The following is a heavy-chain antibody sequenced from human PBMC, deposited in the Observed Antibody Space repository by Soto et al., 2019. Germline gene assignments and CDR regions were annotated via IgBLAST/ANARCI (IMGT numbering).Heavy chain of an antibody. J-gene: IGHJ4*02. V-gene: IGHV3-21*02. CDR2: ISSISTYI. CDR1: GFTFSGHT. CDR3: VRTADSSYAEVFDY. Sequence: EVQLVESGGGLVKPGGSLRLSCAASGFTFSGHTMNWVRQAPGKGLEWVSSISSISTYIYYADSVRGRFTISKDNAKNSLYLQMNSRRADDTAVYYCVRTADSSYAEVFDYWGQGTLVTVSS. D-gene: IGHD1-26*01.